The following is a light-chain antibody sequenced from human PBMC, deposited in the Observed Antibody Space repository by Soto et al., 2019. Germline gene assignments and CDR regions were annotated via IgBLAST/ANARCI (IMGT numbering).Light chain of an antibody. CDR1: QTVSSY. V-gene: IGKV3-11*01. CDR2: DAF. Sequence: EILLTQSPATLSLSPGERATLSCRASQTVSSYLVWYQQKPGQAPRLLIFDAFNRATGIPARFSGSGSGTDFTLTISSLEPEDFAVYYCQQRSSWPLTFGGGTKVEIK. CDR3: QQRSSWPLT. J-gene: IGKJ4*01.